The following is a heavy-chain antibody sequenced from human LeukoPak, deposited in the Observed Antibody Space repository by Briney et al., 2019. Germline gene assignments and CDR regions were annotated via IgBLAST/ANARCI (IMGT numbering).Heavy chain of an antibody. CDR1: GGSFSGYY. CDR2: INHSGST. Sequence: SETLSLTCAVYGGSFSGYYWSWIHQPPGKGLEWIGEINHSGSTNYNPSLKSRVTISVDTSKNQFSLKLSSVTAADTAVYYCARAREALGYCSSTSCQNWFDPWGQGTLVTVSS. CDR3: ARAREALGYCSSTSCQNWFDP. J-gene: IGHJ5*02. V-gene: IGHV4-34*01. D-gene: IGHD2-2*01.